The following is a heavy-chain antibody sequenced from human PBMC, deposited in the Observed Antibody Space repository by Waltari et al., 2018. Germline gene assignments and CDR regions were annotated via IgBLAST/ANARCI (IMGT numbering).Heavy chain of an antibody. J-gene: IGHJ4*02. V-gene: IGHV4-30-4*08. CDR2: IYYSGST. Sequence: QVQLQESGPGLVKPSQTLSLTCTVSGGSISSGDYYWSWIRQPPGKGLEWIGYIYYSGSTYYNPSLKSRVTISVDTSKNQFSLKLSSVTAADTAVYYCARVDSGGFRELWRYFDYWGQGTLVTVSS. D-gene: IGHD3-10*01. CDR3: ARVDSGGFRELWRYFDY. CDR1: GGSISSGDYY.